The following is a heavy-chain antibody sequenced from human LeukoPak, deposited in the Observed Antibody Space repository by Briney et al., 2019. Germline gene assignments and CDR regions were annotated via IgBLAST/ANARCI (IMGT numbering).Heavy chain of an antibody. CDR3: AKDVVTQYRYFDL. Sequence: GGSRRLSCAASGFTFSSCAMGWVRQAPGKGLEWVSSISGSGGDTYYADSVKGRFTISRDNSKNTLYLQVNSLRAEDTAIYYCAKDVVTQYRYFDLWGRGTLVTVSS. CDR1: GFTFSSCA. D-gene: IGHD4-23*01. J-gene: IGHJ2*01. V-gene: IGHV3-23*01. CDR2: ISGSGGDT.